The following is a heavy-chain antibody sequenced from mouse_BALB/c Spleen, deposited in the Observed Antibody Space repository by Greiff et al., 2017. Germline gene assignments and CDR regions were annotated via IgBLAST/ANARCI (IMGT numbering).Heavy chain of an antibody. Sequence: VHVKQSGPELVKPGASVKISCKASGYTFTDYNMPWVKQSHGKSLEWIGYIYPYNGGTGYNQKFKSKATLTVDNSSSTAYMELRSLTSEDSAVYYCARWGYYGSSYWFAYWGQGTLVTVSA. V-gene: IGHV1S29*02. CDR3: ARWGYYGSSYWFAY. CDR1: GYTFTDYN. D-gene: IGHD1-1*01. CDR2: IYPYNGGT. J-gene: IGHJ3*01.